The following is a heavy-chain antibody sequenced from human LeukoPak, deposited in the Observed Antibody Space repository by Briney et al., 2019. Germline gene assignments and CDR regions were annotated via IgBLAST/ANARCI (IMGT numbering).Heavy chain of an antibody. CDR1: GFTFSSYA. Sequence: PGGSLRLSCAASGFTFSSYAMSWVRQAPGKGLEWVAVISYDGSNKYYADSVKGRFTISRDNSKNTLYLQMNSLRAEDTAVHYCARAEYYYDSSGPEGDAFDIWGQGTLVTVSS. J-gene: IGHJ3*02. D-gene: IGHD3-22*01. CDR3: ARAEYYYDSSGPEGDAFDI. V-gene: IGHV3-30-3*01. CDR2: ISYDGSNK.